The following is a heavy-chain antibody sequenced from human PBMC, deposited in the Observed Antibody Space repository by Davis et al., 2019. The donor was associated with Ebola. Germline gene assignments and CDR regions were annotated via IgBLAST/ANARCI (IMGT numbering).Heavy chain of an antibody. CDR2: IYYSGST. Sequence: PSETLSLTCTVSGGSISSYYWSWIRQPPGKGLEWIGCIYYSGSTNYNPSLKSRVTISIDTSKNQFSLKLNSVTAADTAVYYCARENYDFWSGSMDVWGQGTTVTVSS. J-gene: IGHJ6*02. CDR3: ARENYDFWSGSMDV. D-gene: IGHD3-3*01. CDR1: GGSISSYY. V-gene: IGHV4-59*01.